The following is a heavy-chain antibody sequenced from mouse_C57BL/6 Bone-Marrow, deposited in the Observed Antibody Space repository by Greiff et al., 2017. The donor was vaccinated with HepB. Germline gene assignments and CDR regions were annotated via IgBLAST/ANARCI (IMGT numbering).Heavy chain of an antibody. Sequence: VQLQQSGAELARPGASVKLSCKASGYTFTSYGISWVKQRTGQGLEWIGEIYPRSGNTYYNEKFKGKATLTADKSSSTAYMELRSLTSEDSAVYFCARRPLTYGNYVNYYAMDYWGQGTSVTFSS. V-gene: IGHV1-81*01. D-gene: IGHD2-1*01. J-gene: IGHJ4*01. CDR3: ARRPLTYGNYVNYYAMDY. CDR1: GYTFTSYG. CDR2: IYPRSGNT.